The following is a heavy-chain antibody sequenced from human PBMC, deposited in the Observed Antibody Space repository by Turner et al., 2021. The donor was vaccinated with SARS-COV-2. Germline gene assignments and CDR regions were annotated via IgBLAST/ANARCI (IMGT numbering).Heavy chain of an antibody. CDR2: ISSSASTI. V-gene: IGHV3-48*03. CDR1: GFTFTTYE. J-gene: IGHJ4*02. Sequence: VQLVESGGGLVQPGMSLRLSCAASGFTFTTYEMNWVRQAPGKGLEWVSYISSSASTIYYADSVKGRFTISRDNAKNSLYLQMNSLRAEDTALYYCARVYSSSSGKGVDYWGQGTLVTVSS. CDR3: ARVYSSSSGKGVDY. D-gene: IGHD6-13*01.